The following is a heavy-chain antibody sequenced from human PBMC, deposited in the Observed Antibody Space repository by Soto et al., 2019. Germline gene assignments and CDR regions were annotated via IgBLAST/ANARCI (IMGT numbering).Heavy chain of an antibody. D-gene: IGHD3-3*01. V-gene: IGHV4-59*01. CDR1: GGSISSYY. CDR3: ARAQYDFWTGGWFDP. J-gene: IGHJ5*02. Sequence: SETLSLTCTVSGGSISSYYWSWIRQPPGKGLEWIGYIYYSGSTNYNPSLKSRVTISVDTSKNQFSLKLSSVTAADTAVYYCARAQYDFWTGGWFDPWGQGTLVTVSS. CDR2: IYYSGST.